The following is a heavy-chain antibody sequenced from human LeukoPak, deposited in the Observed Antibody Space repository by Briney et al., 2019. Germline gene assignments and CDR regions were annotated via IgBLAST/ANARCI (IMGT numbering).Heavy chain of an antibody. V-gene: IGHV1-46*01. CDR3: ARDERGKQWLVQYGGRNGMDV. Sequence: ASVKVSCKAFGYTFTTYYIHWVRQAPGQGLEWMGIINPSGGSTSYAQKFQGRVTMTRDTSTSTVYMELSSLRSEDTAVYYCARDERGKQWLVQYGGRNGMDVWGQGTTVTVSS. CDR2: INPSGGST. D-gene: IGHD6-19*01. CDR1: GYTFTTYY. J-gene: IGHJ6*02.